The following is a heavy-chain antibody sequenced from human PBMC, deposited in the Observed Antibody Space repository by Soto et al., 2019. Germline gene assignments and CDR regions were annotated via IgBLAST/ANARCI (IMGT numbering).Heavy chain of an antibody. J-gene: IGHJ6*02. Sequence: QVQLVQSGAEVKKPGSSVKVSCKASGGTFSSYAISWVRQAPGQGLEWMGGIIPIFGTANYAQKFQGRVTITADESTSTAYMELSSLRSEDTAVYYCARSRRIAVACIVSYGMDVWGQGTTVTVSS. D-gene: IGHD6-19*01. V-gene: IGHV1-69*01. CDR1: GGTFSSYA. CDR2: IIPIFGTA. CDR3: ARSRRIAVACIVSYGMDV.